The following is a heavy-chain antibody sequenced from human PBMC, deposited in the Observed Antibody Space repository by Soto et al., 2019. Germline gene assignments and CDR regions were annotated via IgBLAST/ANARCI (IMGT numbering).Heavy chain of an antibody. Sequence: ASVKVSCKASGYTFTSYDINWVRQATGQGLEWMGWMNPNSGNTGYAQKFQGRVTMTRNTSISTAYMELSSLRSEDTAVYYCARKLGDYIWGSYRSIWFDPWGQGTLVTV. J-gene: IGHJ5*02. CDR3: ARKLGDYIWGSYRSIWFDP. CDR1: GYTFTSYD. CDR2: MNPNSGNT. D-gene: IGHD3-16*02. V-gene: IGHV1-8*01.